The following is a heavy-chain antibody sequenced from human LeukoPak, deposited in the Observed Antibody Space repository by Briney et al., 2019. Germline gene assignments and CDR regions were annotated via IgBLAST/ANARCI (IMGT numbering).Heavy chain of an antibody. CDR3: ARGGDYYDSSGYFY. V-gene: IGHV4-31*03. Sequence: SQTLSLTCTVSGGSISSGGYYWSRIRQHPGKGLEWIGYIYYSGSTYYNPSLKSRVTISVDTSKNQFSLKLSSVTAADTAVYYCARGGDYYDSSGYFYWGQGTLVTVSS. J-gene: IGHJ4*02. D-gene: IGHD3-22*01. CDR1: GGSISSGGYY. CDR2: IYYSGST.